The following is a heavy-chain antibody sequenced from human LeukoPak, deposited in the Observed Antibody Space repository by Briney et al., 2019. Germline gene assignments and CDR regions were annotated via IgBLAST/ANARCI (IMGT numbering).Heavy chain of an antibody. Sequence: PGGSLRLSCAASGFAFSSFAMSWVRQPPGKGLEWVSSISGSGGSTYYADSVKGRFTISRDNSKNTLYLQMNSLRAEDTVVYYCAKEGDHYDSRDSGAFDIWGQGTRVTVSS. CDR1: GFAFSSFA. D-gene: IGHD3-22*01. V-gene: IGHV3-23*01. CDR3: AKEGDHYDSRDSGAFDI. CDR2: ISGSGGST. J-gene: IGHJ3*02.